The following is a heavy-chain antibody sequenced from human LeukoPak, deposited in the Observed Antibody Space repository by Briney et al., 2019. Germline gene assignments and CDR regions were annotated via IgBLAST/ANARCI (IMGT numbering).Heavy chain of an antibody. V-gene: IGHV1-2*02. CDR1: GYTFSSYY. Sequence: DTVTLTCKASGYTFSSYYLHWVRQAPGQGLERMGSINPNRRDTKCAQKFQGRITMTSDTSISTAYIELSRLRSDDTAVYYCATEVTDWGQGPLVTVSS. D-gene: IGHD5-18*01. CDR2: INPNRRDT. CDR3: ATEVTD. J-gene: IGHJ4*02.